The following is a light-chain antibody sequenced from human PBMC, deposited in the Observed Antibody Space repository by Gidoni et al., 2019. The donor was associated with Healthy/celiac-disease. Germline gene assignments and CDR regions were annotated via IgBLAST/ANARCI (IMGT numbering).Light chain of an antibody. J-gene: IGLJ2*01. CDR1: SSNIGSNY. Sequence: QSVLTQPPSASGTPGQRVTISCSGSSSNIGSNYVYCYPQHPGTAHKLLIYRNNQRPSGVPDRFSGSKSGTSASLAISGLRSEDEADYYCAAWDDSLSAHVVFGGGTKLTVL. CDR2: RNN. CDR3: AAWDDSLSAHVV. V-gene: IGLV1-47*01.